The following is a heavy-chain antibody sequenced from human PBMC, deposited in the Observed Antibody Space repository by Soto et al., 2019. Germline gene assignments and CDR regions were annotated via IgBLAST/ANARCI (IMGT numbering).Heavy chain of an antibody. V-gene: IGHV3-49*03. D-gene: IGHD6-13*01. CDR3: TSSSSSSYYFDY. CDR2: IRSKAYGGTT. CDR1: GFTVDDYA. J-gene: IGHJ4*02. Sequence: PGVSLRLSCTASGFTVDDYAMIWFRQAPGKGLEWISFIRSKAYGGTTEYAASVKGRFTISRDDSKSIAYLQMNSLKTEDTAVYYCTSSSSSSYYFDYWGQGT.